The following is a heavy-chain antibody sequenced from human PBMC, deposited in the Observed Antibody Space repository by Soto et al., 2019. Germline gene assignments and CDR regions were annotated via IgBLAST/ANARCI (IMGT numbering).Heavy chain of an antibody. CDR3: ARGWATLFGVIDS. D-gene: IGHD3-3*01. CDR1: GYSFFSYD. V-gene: IGHV1-46*01. J-gene: IGHJ4*02. CDR2: FLASGGNT. Sequence: ASVKVSCKASGYSFFSYDIHWVRQAPGQGLEWMGRFLASGGNTDYAQRFRGRVSMTRDTSSTNTVSLELTSLTSDDTAVYYCARGWATLFGVIDSWGQGTRVTVSS.